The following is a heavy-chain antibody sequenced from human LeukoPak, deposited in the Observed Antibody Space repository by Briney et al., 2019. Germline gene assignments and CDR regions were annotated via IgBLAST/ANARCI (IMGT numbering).Heavy chain of an antibody. CDR1: GFTFSSYW. CDR2: INSDGSST. V-gene: IGHV3-74*01. D-gene: IGHD2-21*02. Sequence: QPGGSLRLSCAASGFTFSSYWMHWVRQAPGKGLVWVSRINSDGSSTSYADSVKGRFTISRDNAKNTLYLQMNSLRAEDTAVYYCARVGGSSYCGGDCYHLGYWGQGTLVTVSS. J-gene: IGHJ4*02. CDR3: ARVGGSSYCGGDCYHLGY.